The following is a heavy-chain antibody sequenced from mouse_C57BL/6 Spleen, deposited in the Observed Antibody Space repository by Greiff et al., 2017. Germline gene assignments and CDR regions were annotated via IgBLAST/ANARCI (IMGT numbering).Heavy chain of an antibody. J-gene: IGHJ4*01. CDR2: IDPSDSYT. Sequence: QVQLQQPGAELMRPGTSVKLSCKASGYTFTSYWMHWVKQRPGQGLEWIGVIDPSDSYTNYNQKFKGKATLTVDTSSSTAYMQLSSLTSEDSAVYYCAGYYYAMDYWGQGTSVTVSS. CDR1: GYTFTSYW. CDR3: AGYYYAMDY. V-gene: IGHV1-59*01. D-gene: IGHD2-2*01.